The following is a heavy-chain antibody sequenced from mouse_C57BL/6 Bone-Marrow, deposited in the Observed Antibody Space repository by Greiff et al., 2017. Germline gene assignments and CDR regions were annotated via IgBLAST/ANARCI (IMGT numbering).Heavy chain of an antibody. Sequence: QVQLQQSGAELARPGASVKLSCKASGYTLTSYGISWVKQRTGQGLEWIGEIYPRSGNTYYNEKFMGKATLTADKSSSTAYMELRSLTSEDSAVYFCAREEAFITTVVSPFDYWGQGTTLTVSS. J-gene: IGHJ2*01. CDR3: AREEAFITTVVSPFDY. D-gene: IGHD1-1*01. CDR1: GYTLTSYG. V-gene: IGHV1-81*01. CDR2: IYPRSGNT.